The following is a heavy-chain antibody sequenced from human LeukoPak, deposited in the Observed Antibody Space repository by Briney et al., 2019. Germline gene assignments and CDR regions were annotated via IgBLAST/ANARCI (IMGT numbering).Heavy chain of an antibody. J-gene: IGHJ3*02. CDR3: ARVHSSSWSAFDI. CDR2: MNPNSGNT. V-gene: IGHV1-8*03. D-gene: IGHD6-13*01. Sequence: ASVKVSCKASGHTFTSYDINWVRQATGQGLEWMGWMNPNSGNTGYAQKFQGRVTITRNTSISTAYMELSSLRSEDTAVYYCARVHSSSWSAFDIWGQGTMVTVSS. CDR1: GHTFTSYD.